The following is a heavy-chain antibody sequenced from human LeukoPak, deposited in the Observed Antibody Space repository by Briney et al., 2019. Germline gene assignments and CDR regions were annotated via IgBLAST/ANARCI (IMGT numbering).Heavy chain of an antibody. J-gene: IGHJ4*02. D-gene: IGHD6-19*01. CDR1: GFTFSSYA. Sequence: PGGSLRLSCAASGFTFSSYAMSWVRQAPGKGLEWVSAISGSGGSTYYADSVKGRFTISRDNSKNTLYLQMNSLRAEDTAVYYCATYSYSSGWYYFDYWGQGTLVTVSS. V-gene: IGHV3-23*01. CDR3: ATYSYSSGWYYFDY. CDR2: ISGSGGST.